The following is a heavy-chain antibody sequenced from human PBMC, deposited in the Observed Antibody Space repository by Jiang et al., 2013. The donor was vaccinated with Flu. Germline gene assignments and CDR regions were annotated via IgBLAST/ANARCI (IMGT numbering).Heavy chain of an antibody. Sequence: GPGLVKPSETLSLTCTVSGGSISSYYWSWIRQPPGKGLEWIGYIYYSGSTNYNPSLKSRVTISVDTSKNQFSLKLSSVTAADTAVYYCARALYDSSGYYFGAFDIWGQGTMVTVSS. J-gene: IGHJ3*02. D-gene: IGHD3-22*01. CDR2: IYYSGST. CDR1: GGSISSYY. V-gene: IGHV4-59*01. CDR3: ARALYDSSGYYFGAFDI.